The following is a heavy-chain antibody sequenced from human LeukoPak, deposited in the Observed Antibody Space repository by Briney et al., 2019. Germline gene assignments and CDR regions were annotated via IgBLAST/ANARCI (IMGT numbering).Heavy chain of an antibody. CDR3: ARDARLHYYFDY. Sequence: SAETLSLTCTVTGGAIGRCYWSGIRQPAGKGLEWIGRFYTSGSTHYNPSLKSRVTMSIDTSKNQFSLKLSSVTAADTAVYYCARDARLHYYFDYWGQGTLVTVSS. CDR2: FYTSGST. D-gene: IGHD6-25*01. V-gene: IGHV4-4*07. J-gene: IGHJ4*02. CDR1: GGAIGRCY.